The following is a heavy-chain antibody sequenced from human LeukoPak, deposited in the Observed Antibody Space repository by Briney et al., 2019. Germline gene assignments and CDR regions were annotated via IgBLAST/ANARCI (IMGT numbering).Heavy chain of an antibody. CDR1: GGSIGSNY. V-gene: IGHV4-59*01. D-gene: IGHD2-21*01. CDR3: AREPYSSADSAFDI. Sequence: PSETLSLTCTVSGGSIGSNYWTWIRQPPGKGLEYIGYIYYTGGTNYNPSLKSRVTISVDTSKNQFSLKLSSVTAADTAVYFCAREPYSSADSAFDIWGQGTMVTVSS. J-gene: IGHJ3*02. CDR2: IYYTGGT.